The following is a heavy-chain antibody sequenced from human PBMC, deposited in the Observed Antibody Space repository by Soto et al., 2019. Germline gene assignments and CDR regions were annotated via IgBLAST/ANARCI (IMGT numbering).Heavy chain of an antibody. J-gene: IGHJ3*02. CDR1: GFTFSSYA. Sequence: QVQLVESGGGVVQPGRSLRLSCAASGFTFSSYAMHWVRQAPGKGLEWVAVISYDGSNKYYADSVKGRFTISRDNSKNTLYLQMNSLRAEDTAVYYCARGGGVLVPALRDAFDIWGQGTMVTVSS. V-gene: IGHV3-30-3*01. D-gene: IGHD2-2*01. CDR2: ISYDGSNK. CDR3: ARGGGVLVPALRDAFDI.